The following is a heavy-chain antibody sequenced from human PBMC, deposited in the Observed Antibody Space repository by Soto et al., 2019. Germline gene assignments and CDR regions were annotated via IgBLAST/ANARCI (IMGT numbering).Heavy chain of an antibody. Sequence: ASVKVSCKASGYTFTSYGIIWVRQAPGQGLEWMGWISAYNGNTNYAQKLQGRVTMTTDTSTSTAYMELRSLRSDDTAVYYCARMGHYYDSSGYKTGAFDIWGQGTMVTVS. J-gene: IGHJ3*02. CDR3: ARMGHYYDSSGYKTGAFDI. V-gene: IGHV1-18*01. CDR2: ISAYNGNT. D-gene: IGHD3-22*01. CDR1: GYTFTSYG.